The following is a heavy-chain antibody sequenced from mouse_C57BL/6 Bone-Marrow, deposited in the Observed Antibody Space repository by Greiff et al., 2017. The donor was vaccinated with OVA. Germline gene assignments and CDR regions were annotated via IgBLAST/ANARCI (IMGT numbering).Heavy chain of an antibody. Sequence: EVHLVESEGGLVQPGSSMKLSCTASGFTFSDYYMAWVRQVPEKGLEWVANINYDGSSTYYLDSLKSRFIISRDNAKNILYLQMSSLKSEDTATYYCARDGGGRYFDVWGTGTTVTVSS. CDR3: ARDGGGRYFDV. CDR2: INYDGSST. D-gene: IGHD1-1*02. V-gene: IGHV5-16*01. J-gene: IGHJ1*03. CDR1: GFTFSDYY.